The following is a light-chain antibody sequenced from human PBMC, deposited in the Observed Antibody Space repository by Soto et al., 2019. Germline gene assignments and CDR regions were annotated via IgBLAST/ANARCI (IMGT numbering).Light chain of an antibody. J-gene: IGKJ4*01. Sequence: DIQMTQSPSSLSASVGDRVTITCQASQDIKEYLHWYQQKPGKAPKLLIHDASKLETGVPSRFSGSGSGTYFAFNISSLQPEDIATYYCQQSVNLPTFGGGTKVEIK. CDR3: QQSVNLPT. CDR2: DAS. V-gene: IGKV1-33*01. CDR1: QDIKEY.